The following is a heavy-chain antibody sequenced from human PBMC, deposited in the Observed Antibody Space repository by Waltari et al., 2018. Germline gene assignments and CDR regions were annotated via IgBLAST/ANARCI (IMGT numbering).Heavy chain of an antibody. D-gene: IGHD1-26*01. CDR2: ISGSGSPT. V-gene: IGHV3-48*01. J-gene: IGHJ4*02. Sequence: EVQLVESGGGLVQPGGSLRLSCVASGFTFSTCGMNWVRQAPGKGRVLVSHISGSGSPTYYADSVKGRFTISRDNAMNSLYLQMNSLRAEDTAVYYCAPLGASSLTLTAWGQGTLVTVSS. CDR3: APLGASSLTLTA. CDR1: GFTFSTCG.